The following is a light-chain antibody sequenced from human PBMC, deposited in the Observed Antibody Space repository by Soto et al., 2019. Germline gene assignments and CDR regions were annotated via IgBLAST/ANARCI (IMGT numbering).Light chain of an antibody. V-gene: IGKV3-20*01. CDR2: DAS. J-gene: IGKJ3*01. Sequence: ILLTQSPGTLSVSPGERAPRSCTASQSLRSKCLAWSKQQPGQAPRLPTYDASSRAAAIPDRFSGRGSGTEFTLTITRLAPKYFEVYHCQQYEGSPRAFGQGTKVDI. CDR1: QSLRSKC. CDR3: QQYEGSPRA.